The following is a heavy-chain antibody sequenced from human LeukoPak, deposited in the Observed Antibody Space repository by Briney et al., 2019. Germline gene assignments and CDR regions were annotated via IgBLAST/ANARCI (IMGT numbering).Heavy chain of an antibody. J-gene: IGHJ4*02. CDR3: AKDAVAPGSGGDYFDN. Sequence: PGGSLRLSCAASGFTFTNYAISWVRQAPGKGLEWVSVFTSIGGCTYYADSVKGRFTLSRDNSKNTLYLQMNSLRVDDTAVYYCAKDAVAPGSGGDYFDNWGQGTLVTVSS. CDR1: GFTFTNYA. CDR2: FTSIGGCT. V-gene: IGHV3-23*01. D-gene: IGHD3-10*01.